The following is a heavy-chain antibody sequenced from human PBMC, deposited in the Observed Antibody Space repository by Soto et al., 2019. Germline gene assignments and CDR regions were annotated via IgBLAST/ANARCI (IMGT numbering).Heavy chain of an antibody. D-gene: IGHD3-3*01. CDR3: ARDPRRFLEWLLYNWFDP. V-gene: IGHV1-18*01. CDR1: GYTFTSYG. CDR2: ISAYNGNT. Sequence: ASVKVSCKASGYTFTSYGISCVRQAPGQGLEWMGWISAYNGNTNYAQKLQGRVTMTTDTSTSTAYMELRSLRSDDTAVYYCARDPRRFLEWLLYNWFDPWGQGTLVTVSS. J-gene: IGHJ5*02.